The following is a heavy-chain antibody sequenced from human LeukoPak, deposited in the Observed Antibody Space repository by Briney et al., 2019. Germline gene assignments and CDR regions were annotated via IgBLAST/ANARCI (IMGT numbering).Heavy chain of an antibody. J-gene: IGHJ4*02. CDR2: IGSDGSTT. Sequence: GGSLRLSCATSGFTFSTSWMHWVRQAPGKGLVWVSRIGSDGSTTTYADSVKGRFTFSRDNAKNTLYLQMNSLRVEDTAVYYCVRVRSSSWYDYWGQGALVTVSS. D-gene: IGHD6-13*01. CDR3: VRVRSSSWYDY. CDR1: GFTFSTSW. V-gene: IGHV3-74*01.